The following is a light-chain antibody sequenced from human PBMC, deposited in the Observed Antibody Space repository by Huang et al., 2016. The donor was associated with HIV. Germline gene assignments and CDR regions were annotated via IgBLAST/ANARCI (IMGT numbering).Light chain of an antibody. CDR2: RAS. J-gene: IGKJ2*03. CDR1: QSVNNNY. V-gene: IGKV3-20*01. Sequence: EILLTLSPDTLSLSPGERATLSCRASQSVNNNYLAWYQQKPGQAPRLLIYRASTRATGIPDRFSGSGSGTDFTLTISRLEPDDFAVYYCQQFGSSPPYSFGQGTKLEIK. CDR3: QQFGSSPPYS.